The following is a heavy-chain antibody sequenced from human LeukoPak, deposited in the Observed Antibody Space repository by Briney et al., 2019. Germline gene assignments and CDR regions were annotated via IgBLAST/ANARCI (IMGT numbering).Heavy chain of an antibody. J-gene: IGHJ5*02. CDR2: INIDGRST. CDR3: ARGYGYTYGGGWFDT. CDR1: GFTFTNHW. D-gene: IGHD5-18*01. Sequence: GGSLRLSCAASGFTFTNHWMHWVRQAPGKELVWVSRINIDGRSTTYADSVKGRFTISRDNARNTLYLQVNSLRAEDTAVYYCARGYGYTYGGGWFDTWGQGTLVTVSS. V-gene: IGHV3-74*03.